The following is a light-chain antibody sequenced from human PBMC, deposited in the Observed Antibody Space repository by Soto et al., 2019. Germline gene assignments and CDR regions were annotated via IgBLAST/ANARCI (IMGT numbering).Light chain of an antibody. CDR2: EVS. V-gene: IGLV2-23*02. J-gene: IGLJ1*01. CDR3: CSYAGSTPYV. Sequence: QSVLPQPASVSGSPGQSITISCTGTSSDVGSYILVSWYQQHPGKAPKLMIYEVSKRPSGVSNRFSGSKSGNTASLTISGLQAEDEADYYCCSYAGSTPYVFGTGTKVTVL. CDR1: SSDVGSYIL.